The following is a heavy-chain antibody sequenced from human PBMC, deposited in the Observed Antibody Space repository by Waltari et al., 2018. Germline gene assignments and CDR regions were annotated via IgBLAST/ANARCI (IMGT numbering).Heavy chain of an antibody. Sequence: QLQLQESGPGLVKPSGTLSPLCAYSGVSMDYWWSWVRQPPGKGLEWIGQVLGSGRTNYNPSFASRVTISLDTSTHQFALKMTSATAADTALYYCARDRGRGLYLDTWGQGILVTVSP. D-gene: IGHD2-15*01. CDR3: ARDRGRGLYLDT. V-gene: IGHV4-4*02. J-gene: IGHJ4*02. CDR1: GVSMDYW. CDR2: VLGSGRT.